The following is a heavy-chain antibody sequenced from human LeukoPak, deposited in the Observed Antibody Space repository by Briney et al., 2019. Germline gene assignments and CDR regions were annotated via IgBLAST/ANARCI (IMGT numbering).Heavy chain of an antibody. D-gene: IGHD4-17*01. CDR2: IKQDGSEK. V-gene: IGHV3-7*01. CDR1: GFTFSSYW. J-gene: IGHJ4*02. Sequence: GGSLRLSCAASGFTFSSYWMSWVRHGPGRGLEWVANIKQDGSEKYYVDSVKGRFTISRDNAKNSLYLQMNSLRAEDTAVYYCARDGRGDYGGDYWGQGTLVTVSS. CDR3: ARDGRGDYGGDY.